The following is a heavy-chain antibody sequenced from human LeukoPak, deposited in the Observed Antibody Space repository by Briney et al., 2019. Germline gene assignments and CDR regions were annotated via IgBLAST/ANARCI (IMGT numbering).Heavy chain of an antibody. D-gene: IGHD2-2*01. CDR2: INHSGST. V-gene: IGHV4-34*01. CDR3: ARVARRCSSTSCYARWFDP. Sequence: SETLSLTCAVYGGSFSGYYWSWIRQPPGKGLEWIGEINHSGSTNYNPSLKSRVTISVDTSKNQFSLKLSSVTAADTAVYYCARVARRCSSTSCYARWFDPWGQGTLVTVSS. J-gene: IGHJ5*02. CDR1: GGSFSGYY.